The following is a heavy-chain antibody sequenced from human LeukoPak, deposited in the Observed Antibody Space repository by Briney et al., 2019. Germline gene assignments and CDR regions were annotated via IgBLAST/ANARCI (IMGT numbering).Heavy chain of an antibody. CDR3: ARDHSSSCFDY. D-gene: IGHD6-13*01. Sequence: GGSLRLSCAASGFTFSSYAMHWVRQAPCKGLEWVAVISYDGSNKYYADSVKGRFTISRDNSKNTLYLQMNSLRAEDTAVYYCARDHSSSCFDYWGQGTLVTVSS. J-gene: IGHJ4*02. CDR1: GFTFSSYA. CDR2: ISYDGSNK. V-gene: IGHV3-30-3*01.